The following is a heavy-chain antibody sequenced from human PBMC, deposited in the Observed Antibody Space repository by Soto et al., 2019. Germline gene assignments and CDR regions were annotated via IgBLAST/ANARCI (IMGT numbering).Heavy chain of an antibody. CDR2: IYYSGST. Sequence: SETLSLTCTVSGGSISSGAYYWSWVRQHPGKGLEWIGYIYYSGSTYFSPSLKSRLTISVDTSKNQFSLKLSSVTAADTAMYYCARARLRAVYAFDFWGQGTMVTVSS. D-gene: IGHD5-12*01. CDR1: GGSISSGAYY. V-gene: IGHV4-31*03. J-gene: IGHJ3*01. CDR3: ARARLRAVYAFDF.